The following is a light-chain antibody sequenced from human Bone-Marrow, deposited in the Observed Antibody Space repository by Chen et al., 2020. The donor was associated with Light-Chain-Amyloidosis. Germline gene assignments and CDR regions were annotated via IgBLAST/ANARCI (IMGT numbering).Light chain of an antibody. CDR2: DDS. CDR3: QVWDRSSDRPV. J-gene: IGLJ3*02. Sequence: SYVLSQPSAVSVAPGQPAAIHCGGNNIGSTSVHWYQQTPGQAPLLVVYDDSDRPSGIPERLSGSNSGNTATLTISRVEAGDEADYYCQVWDRSSDRPVFGGGTKLTVL. V-gene: IGLV3-21*02. CDR1: NIGSTS.